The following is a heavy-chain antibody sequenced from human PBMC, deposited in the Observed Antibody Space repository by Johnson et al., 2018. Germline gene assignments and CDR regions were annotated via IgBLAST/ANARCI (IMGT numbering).Heavy chain of an antibody. V-gene: IGHV3-30*18. J-gene: IGHJ3*02. D-gene: IGHD4-23*01. Sequence: VQLVESGGGVVQPGRSXRLSCAVSGFTFSSHGMHWVRQAPGKGLEWVAVISYDGGSEFYADSVKGRFTISKDNSKNPLYLQMNSLRAEDTALYYSAKDIGGGTSGRVNDAFDIWGQGTMVTVSS. CDR3: AKDIGGGTSGRVNDAFDI. CDR1: GFTFSSHG. CDR2: ISYDGGSE.